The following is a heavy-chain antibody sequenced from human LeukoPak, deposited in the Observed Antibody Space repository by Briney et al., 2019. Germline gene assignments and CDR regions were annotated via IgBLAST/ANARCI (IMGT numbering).Heavy chain of an antibody. CDR2: IYYSGST. V-gene: IGHV4-59*01. D-gene: IGHD3-10*01. Sequence: SETPSLTCTFSGGSISSYYWSWIRQPPGKGLEWIGYIYYSGSTNYNPSLKSRVTISVDTSKNQFSLKLSSVTAADTAVYYCAREFGGGMDVWGQGTAVIVSS. J-gene: IGHJ6*02. CDR3: AREFGGGMDV. CDR1: GGSISSYY.